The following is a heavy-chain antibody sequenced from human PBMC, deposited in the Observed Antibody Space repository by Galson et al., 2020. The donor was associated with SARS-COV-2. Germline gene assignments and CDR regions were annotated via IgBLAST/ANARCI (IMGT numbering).Heavy chain of an antibody. J-gene: IGHJ3*02. CDR2: ISTRSNYI. D-gene: IGHD2-8*02. Sequence: KIGESLKIPCAASGISFSTNSVNWVRQATGKGLAWVSYISTRSNYIYYADSVKGRFTISRDNAKNSLLLQMNSLRVEDTAVYYCASGGYTTGWGAFDIWGQGTKVTVSS. CDR1: GISFSTNS. V-gene: IGHV3-21*01. CDR3: ASGGYTTGWGAFDI.